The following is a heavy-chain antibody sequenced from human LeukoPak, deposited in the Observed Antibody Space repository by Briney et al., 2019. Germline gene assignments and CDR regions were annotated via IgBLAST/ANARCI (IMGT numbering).Heavy chain of an antibody. Sequence: SETLSLTCTVSGGSISSYYWSWIRQPAGKGLEWIGRIYTSGSTNYNPSLKSRVTISVDTSKNQFSLKLSSVTAADTAVYYCARQIDWLNWFDPWGQGTLVTVSS. J-gene: IGHJ5*02. V-gene: IGHV4-4*07. CDR2: IYTSGST. CDR3: ARQIDWLNWFDP. CDR1: GGSISSYY. D-gene: IGHD3-9*01.